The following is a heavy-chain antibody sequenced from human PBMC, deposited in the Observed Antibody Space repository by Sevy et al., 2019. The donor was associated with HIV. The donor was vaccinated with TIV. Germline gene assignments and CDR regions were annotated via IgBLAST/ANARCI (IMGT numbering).Heavy chain of an antibody. D-gene: IGHD6-13*01. CDR3: ATHAGIAAAGRVFDY. V-gene: IGHV3-72*01. CDR1: GFTFSDHY. CDR2: TRNKADSYTT. Sequence: GESLKISCAASGFTFSDHYMEWVRQAPGKGLEWVGRTRNKADSYTTEYAASVKGRFTISRDDSKNSLYLLMNSLKTEDTAVYYCATHAGIAAAGRVFDYWGQGTLVTVSS. J-gene: IGHJ4*02.